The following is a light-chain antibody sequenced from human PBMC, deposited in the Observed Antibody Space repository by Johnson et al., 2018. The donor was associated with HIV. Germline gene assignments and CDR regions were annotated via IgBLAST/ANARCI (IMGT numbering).Light chain of an antibody. Sequence: QSVLTQPPSVSAAPGQKVTISCSGSSSNIGNNYVSWYQQVTGTAPKLLIYENNKRPSGIPDRFSGSRSGTSATLDITGLHTGDEADYYCGTWDSSLSAAVFGTGTKVTVL. CDR1: SSNIGNNY. V-gene: IGLV1-51*02. CDR2: ENN. CDR3: GTWDSSLSAAV. J-gene: IGLJ1*01.